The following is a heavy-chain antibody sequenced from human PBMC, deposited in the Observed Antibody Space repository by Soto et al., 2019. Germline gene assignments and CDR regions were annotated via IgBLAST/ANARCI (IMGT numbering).Heavy chain of an antibody. Sequence: GGSLRLSCAASGFTFSNAWMTWVRQAPGKGLEWVGHIKSITDGGTTDYAAPVKGRFTISRDDSKNMLYLQMNSLKSEDTAVYYCTTDSADIVVVPATSGMDVWGRGTTVTVSS. CDR2: IKSITDGGTT. D-gene: IGHD2-2*01. CDR1: GFTFSNAW. J-gene: IGHJ6*02. CDR3: TTDSADIVVVPATSGMDV. V-gene: IGHV3-15*01.